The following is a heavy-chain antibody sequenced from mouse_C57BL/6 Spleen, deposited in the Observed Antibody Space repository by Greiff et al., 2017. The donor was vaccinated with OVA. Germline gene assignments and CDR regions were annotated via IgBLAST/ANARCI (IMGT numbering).Heavy chain of an antibody. V-gene: IGHV5-4*01. D-gene: IGHD2-4*01. CDR2: ISDGGSYT. CDR3: ARERSTMITGLCAY. Sequence: EVKVVESGGGLVKPGGSLKLSCAASGFTFSSYAMSWVRQTPETRLEWVATISDGGSYTYYPANVKGRFTISRDNAKNNLYLQMSHLKSEDTAMYYCARERSTMITGLCAYWGQGTLVTVSA. J-gene: IGHJ3*01. CDR1: GFTFSSYA.